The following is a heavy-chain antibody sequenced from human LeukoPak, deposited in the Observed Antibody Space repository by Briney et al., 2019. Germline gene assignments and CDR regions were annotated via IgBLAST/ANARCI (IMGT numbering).Heavy chain of an antibody. CDR1: GFTFSNYW. CDR2: INDDGSAT. V-gene: IGHV3-74*01. CDR3: AREILAPGKTHDY. Sequence: RGSLRLSCAASGFTFSNYWMHWVRQVPGKGLVWVSRINDDGSATFYADSVKGRFTISRDNAKNTLFLQMSSLRAEDTAVYFCAREILAPGKTHDYWGQGTLVTVPS. J-gene: IGHJ4*02.